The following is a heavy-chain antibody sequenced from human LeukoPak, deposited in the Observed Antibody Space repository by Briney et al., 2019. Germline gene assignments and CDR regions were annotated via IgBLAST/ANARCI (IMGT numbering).Heavy chain of an antibody. V-gene: IGHV4-59*08. J-gene: IGHJ4*02. Sequence: PSETLSLTCTVSGGSISSYYWSWIRQPPGKGLEWIGYIYYSGSTNYNPSFKSRVTISVDTSKNQFSLKLSSVTAADTAVYYCARRFAYGSVYFDYWGQGTLVTVSS. D-gene: IGHD3-10*01. CDR1: GGSISSYY. CDR2: IYYSGST. CDR3: ARRFAYGSVYFDY.